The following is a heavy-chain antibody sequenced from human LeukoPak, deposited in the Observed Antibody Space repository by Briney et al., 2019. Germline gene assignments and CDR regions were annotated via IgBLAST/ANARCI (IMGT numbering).Heavy chain of an antibody. V-gene: IGHV3-20*04. D-gene: IGHD1-26*01. Sequence: RPGGSLRLSCAASGFTFDDFGMSWVRQAPEKGLEWVSGINWNGGSIGYADSAKGRFTISRDNAKTSLYLQMNSLRAEDTALYYCARDRGSYLPEFDYWGQGTLVTVSS. CDR2: INWNGGSI. CDR3: ARDRGSYLPEFDY. CDR1: GFTFDDFG. J-gene: IGHJ4*02.